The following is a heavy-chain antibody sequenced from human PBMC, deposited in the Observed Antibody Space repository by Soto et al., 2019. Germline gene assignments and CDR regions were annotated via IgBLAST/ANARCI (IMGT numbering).Heavy chain of an antibody. CDR2: ISYDGSNK. CDR3: AREDGDYVLSPLFDP. D-gene: IGHD4-17*01. J-gene: IGHJ5*02. Sequence: QVQLVESGGGVVQPGRSLRLSCAASGFTFSSYAMLWVRQAPGKGLEWVAVISYDGSNKYYADSVKGRFTISRDNSKNTLYLQMNSLRAEDTAVYYCAREDGDYVLSPLFDPWGQGTLVTVSS. CDR1: GFTFSSYA. V-gene: IGHV3-30-3*01.